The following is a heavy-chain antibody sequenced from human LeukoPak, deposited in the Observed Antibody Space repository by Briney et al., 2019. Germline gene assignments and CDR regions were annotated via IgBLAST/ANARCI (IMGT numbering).Heavy chain of an antibody. J-gene: IGHJ6*03. CDR2: IYYSGST. CDR3: ARERGGSKLSGLYGRDYYYMDV. Sequence: SETLSLTCTVSGYSISSGYYWSWIRQPPGKGLEWIGYIYYSGSTNYNPSLKSRVTISVDTSKNQFSLKLSSVTAADTAVYFCARERGGSKLSGLYGRDYYYMDVWGKGTTVTVSS. V-gene: IGHV4-61*01. D-gene: IGHD3-16*01. CDR1: GYSISSGYY.